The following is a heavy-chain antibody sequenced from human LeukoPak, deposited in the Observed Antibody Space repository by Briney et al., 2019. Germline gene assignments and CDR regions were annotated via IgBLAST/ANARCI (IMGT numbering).Heavy chain of an antibody. CDR2: INPNSGGT. J-gene: IGHJ4*02. CDR3: ARVARLVSPFDY. D-gene: IGHD2-8*01. CDR1: GYTFTSYG. Sequence: GASVKVSCKASGYTFTSYGISWVRQAPGQGLEWMGWINPNSGGTNYAQKFQGRVTMTRDTSISTAYMELSRLRSDDTAVYYCARVARLVSPFDYWGQGTLVTVSS. V-gene: IGHV1-2*02.